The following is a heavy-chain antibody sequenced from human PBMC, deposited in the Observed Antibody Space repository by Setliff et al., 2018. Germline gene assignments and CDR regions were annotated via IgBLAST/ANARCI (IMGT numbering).Heavy chain of an antibody. J-gene: IGHJ6*02. CDR2: IKQDGSEK. V-gene: IGHV3-7*01. Sequence: SLRLSCAASGFTFSRYWMSWVRQAPGKGLEWVANIKQDGSEKYYVDSVKGRFTISRDNAKNSLYLQMNSLRAEDTAVYYCARDHAYGSRFYYYYYGMDVWGQGTTVTV. D-gene: IGHD3-10*01. CDR3: ARDHAYGSRFYYYYYGMDV. CDR1: GFTFSRYW.